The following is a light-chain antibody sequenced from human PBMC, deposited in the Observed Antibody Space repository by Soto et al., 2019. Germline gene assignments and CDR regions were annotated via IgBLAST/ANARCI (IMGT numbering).Light chain of an antibody. Sequence: EIVLTQSPGTLSLSPGERTTLSCRASKSVSSSYLAWYQQKPGQAPRLLIYGASSRATGIPDRFSGSGSGTDFTLSFSRLEPEDFAVYYCQQYGSSPTFGQGTKL. CDR2: GAS. V-gene: IGKV3-20*01. J-gene: IGKJ1*01. CDR1: KSVSSSY. CDR3: QQYGSSPT.